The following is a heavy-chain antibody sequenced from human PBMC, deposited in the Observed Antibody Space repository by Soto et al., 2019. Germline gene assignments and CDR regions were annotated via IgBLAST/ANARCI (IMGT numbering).Heavy chain of an antibody. J-gene: IGHJ4*02. V-gene: IGHV4-59*01. D-gene: IGHD2-2*01. CDR2: IYYSGST. CDR1: GGSISSAY. Sequence: SDTLSLTCTVSGGSISSAYWSWIRQPPGKGLEWIGYIYYSGSTNYNPSLKSRVTISVDTSKNQFSLKLSSVTAADTAVYYCARGYCNSNSCYDFDYWGQGTQVTVSS. CDR3: ARGYCNSNSCYDFDY.